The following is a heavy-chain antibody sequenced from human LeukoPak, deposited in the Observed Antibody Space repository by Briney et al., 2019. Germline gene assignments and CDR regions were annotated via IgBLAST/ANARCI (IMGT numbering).Heavy chain of an antibody. CDR3: AREGAHGSGSYPYFDY. V-gene: IGHV4-59*01. CDR2: IYYSGST. D-gene: IGHD3-10*01. CDR1: GGSISSYY. Sequence: SETLSLTCTVSGGSISSYYWSWLRQPPGKGLEWLGYIYYSGSTNYNPSLKSRVTISVDTSKNQFSLKLSSVTAAGTAVYYCAREGAHGSGSYPYFDYWGQGTLVTVSS. J-gene: IGHJ4*02.